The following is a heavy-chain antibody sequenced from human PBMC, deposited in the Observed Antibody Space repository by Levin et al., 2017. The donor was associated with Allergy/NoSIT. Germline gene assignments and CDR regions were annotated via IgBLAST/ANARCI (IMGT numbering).Heavy chain of an antibody. J-gene: IGHJ4*02. CDR1: GYTFISHDSHD. CDR3: ARRRGTAFDY. CDR2: MNPDSANS. V-gene: IGHV1-8*01. Sequence: GESLKISCKASGYTFISHDSHDINWVRQATGQGLEWMGWMNPDSANSGYAQKFQGRVTLTRSTSISTAYMELSSLTPEDTAVYYCARRRGTAFDYWGQGTVVTVSS.